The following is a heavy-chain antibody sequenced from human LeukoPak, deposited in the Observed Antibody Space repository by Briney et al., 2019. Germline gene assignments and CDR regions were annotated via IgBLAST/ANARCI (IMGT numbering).Heavy chain of an antibody. CDR3: ARDLKSDDYYDSSGYPQPFDC. D-gene: IGHD3-22*01. J-gene: IGHJ4*02. Sequence: ASVKVSCKASGYTFTSYGISWVRQAPGQGLEWMGWISAYNVNTNYAQKPQGRVTMTTDTSTSTAYMELRSLRSDDTAVYYCARDLKSDDYYDSSGYPQPFDCWGQGTLVTVSS. CDR2: ISAYNVNT. CDR1: GYTFTSYG. V-gene: IGHV1-18*01.